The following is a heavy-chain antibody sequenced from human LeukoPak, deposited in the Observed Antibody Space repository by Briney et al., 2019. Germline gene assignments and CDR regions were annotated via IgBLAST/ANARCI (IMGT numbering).Heavy chain of an antibody. CDR3: ARRVVEEGDLYNWFDP. CDR2: IYYSGST. V-gene: IGHV4-39*07. CDR1: GGSISSSSYY. D-gene: IGHD2-21*01. J-gene: IGHJ5*02. Sequence: PSETLSLTCTVSGGSISSSSYYWGWIRQPPGKGLEWIGSIYYSGSTYYNPSLKSRVTISVDTSKNQFSLKLSSVTAADTAVYYCARRVVEEGDLYNWFDPWGQGTLVTVSS.